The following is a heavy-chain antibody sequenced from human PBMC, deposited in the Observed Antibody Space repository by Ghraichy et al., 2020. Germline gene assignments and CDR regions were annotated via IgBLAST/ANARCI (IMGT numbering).Heavy chain of an antibody. Sequence: GGSLRLSCAASGFTFSSYSMRWVRQAPGKGLEWVSIISGSGSGGRTYYADSVQGRFTISRDNSKNTLYVQMNSLKGEETAVYYCAKIAVADTPFDYWGHGDLVTVSS. CDR2: ISGSGSGGRT. CDR3: AKIAVADTPFDY. V-gene: IGHV3-23*01. D-gene: IGHD6-19*01. CDR1: GFTFSSYS. J-gene: IGHJ4*01.